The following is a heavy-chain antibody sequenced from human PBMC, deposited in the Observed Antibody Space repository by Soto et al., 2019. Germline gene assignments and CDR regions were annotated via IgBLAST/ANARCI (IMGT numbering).Heavy chain of an antibody. Sequence: QVQLVESGGGVVQPGRSLRLSCAASGFTFSSYGMHWVRQAPGKGLEWVAVISYDGSNKYYADSVKARFTISTDSSENTLYLQMNSLRAEDTSVSDCARSLHSVSYPAYIDYRGQGTLVTVSS. CDR3: ARSLHSVSYPAYIDY. CDR2: ISYDGSNK. D-gene: IGHD1-26*01. CDR1: GFTFSSYG. J-gene: IGHJ4*02. V-gene: IGHV3-30*03.